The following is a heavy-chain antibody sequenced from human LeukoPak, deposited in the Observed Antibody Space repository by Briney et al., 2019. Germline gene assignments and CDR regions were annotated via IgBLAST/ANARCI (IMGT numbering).Heavy chain of an antibody. V-gene: IGHV3-7*01. CDR1: GFTFSNYW. J-gene: IGHJ4*02. CDR3: ARDRFGSIVY. D-gene: IGHD2-21*01. CDR2: IKPDGSEK. Sequence: GGSLRLSCAASGFTFSNYWMTWFRQTPGKGLEWVGNIKPDGSEKYYVDSVKGRFTISRDNAKNSLYLQMNSLRAEDTAVYYCARDRFGSIVYWGQGTLVTVSS.